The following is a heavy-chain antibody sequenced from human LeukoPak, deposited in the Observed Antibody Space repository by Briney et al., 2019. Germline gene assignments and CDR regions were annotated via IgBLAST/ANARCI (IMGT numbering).Heavy chain of an antibody. CDR1: DGSLSTYY. J-gene: IGHJ3*02. Sequence: SETLSLTCTVSDGSLSTYYWSWIRQPPGKELEWIGYIYYSGSTNYNPSLKSRVTRSVDTSKNQFSLKLSSVTAADTAVYYCARQGSVGLADAFDIWGQGTMVTVSS. CDR2: IYYSGST. CDR3: ARQGSVGLADAFDI. V-gene: IGHV4-59*08. D-gene: IGHD6-19*01.